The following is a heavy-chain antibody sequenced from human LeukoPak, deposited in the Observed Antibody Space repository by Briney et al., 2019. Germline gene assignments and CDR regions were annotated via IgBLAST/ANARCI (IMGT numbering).Heavy chain of an antibody. J-gene: IGHJ6*02. CDR3: ARKSSAYDFYSYGMDV. CDR1: GGSISSRSYY. CDR2: LFDSGNT. V-gene: IGHV4-39*01. Sequence: PSETLSLTCIVSGGSISSRSYYWDWIRQPPGKGLEWIGNLFDSGNTYYNPSLKSRVTMSVDTSKNQFSLKLSSVTAADTAVYYCARKSSAYDFYSYGMDVWGQGTTVTVSS. D-gene: IGHD5-12*01.